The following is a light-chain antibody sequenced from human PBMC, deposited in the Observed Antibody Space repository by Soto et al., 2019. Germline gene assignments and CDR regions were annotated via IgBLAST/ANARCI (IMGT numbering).Light chain of an antibody. CDR3: AVWDDTLHIWL. CDR2: RNN. V-gene: IGLV1-47*01. Sequence: QSVLTQPPSASGTPGQKVTISCSGSSFNIGTNYVYWYQQVPETAPKLLIYRNNQRPSGVPDRFSGSKSGASASLAISGLRSEDEVDYCCAVWDDTLHIWLFGGGTKLTVL. J-gene: IGLJ3*02. CDR1: SFNIGTNY.